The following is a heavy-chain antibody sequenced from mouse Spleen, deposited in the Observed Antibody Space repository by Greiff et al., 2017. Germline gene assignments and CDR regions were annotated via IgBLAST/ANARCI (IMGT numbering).Heavy chain of an antibody. Sequence: DVKLQESGPGLVKPSQTVFLTCTVTGISITTGNYRWSWIRQFPGNKLEWIGYIYYSGTITYNPSLTSRTTITRDTPKNQFFLEMNSLTAEDTATYYCARENYGSSHFDYWGQGTTLTVSS. V-gene: IGHV3-5*01. CDR2: IYYSGTI. CDR1: GISITTGNYR. J-gene: IGHJ2*01. D-gene: IGHD1-1*01. CDR3: ARENYGSSHFDY.